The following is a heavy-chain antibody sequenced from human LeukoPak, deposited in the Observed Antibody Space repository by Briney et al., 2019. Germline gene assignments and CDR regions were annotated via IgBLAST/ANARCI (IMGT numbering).Heavy chain of an antibody. V-gene: IGHV3-53*01. J-gene: IGHJ4*02. CDR1: GLTGSHNY. Sequence: GGSLRLSCAASGLTGSHNYVSWVRQAPGKGLEWVSAIHTSGDTCYADSMKGRFTISRDNSRNTLYLQMNSLRGDDTAVYYCAKDVGKWESLHFFDYWGQGTLVTVSS. CDR3: AKDVGKWESLHFFDY. CDR2: IHTSGDT. D-gene: IGHD1-26*01.